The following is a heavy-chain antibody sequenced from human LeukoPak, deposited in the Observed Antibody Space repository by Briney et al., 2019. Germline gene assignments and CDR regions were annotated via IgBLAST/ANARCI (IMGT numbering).Heavy chain of an antibody. J-gene: IGHJ4*02. Sequence: GESLRLSCAASGFAFSSYAMHWVRQAPGKGLEYVSAISSNGGSTYYANSVKGRFTISRDNSKNTLYLQMGSLRAEDMAVYYCARARPFDYWGQGTLVTVSS. CDR1: GFAFSSYA. V-gene: IGHV3-64*01. CDR3: ARARPFDY. CDR2: ISSNGGST.